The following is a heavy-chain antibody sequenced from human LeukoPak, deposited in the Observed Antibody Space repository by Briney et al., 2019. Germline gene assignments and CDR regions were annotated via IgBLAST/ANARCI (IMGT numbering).Heavy chain of an antibody. CDR2: INPNSGGT. CDR1: GYTFTGYY. J-gene: IGHJ4*02. Sequence: GASVKLSCKASGYTFTGYYMHWVRQAPGQGLEWMGRINPNSGGTNYAQKFQGRVTMTRDTSIRTAYMELSRLRSDDTAVYYCARVGYSYGYPPGQFDYCGQGSLVTISS. D-gene: IGHD5-18*01. V-gene: IGHV1-2*06. CDR3: ARVGYSYGYPPGQFDY.